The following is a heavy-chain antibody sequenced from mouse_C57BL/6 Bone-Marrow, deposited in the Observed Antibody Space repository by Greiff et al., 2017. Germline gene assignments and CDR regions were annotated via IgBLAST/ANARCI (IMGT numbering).Heavy chain of an antibody. Sequence: VQLQQPGAELVKPGASVKLSCKASGYTFTSYWMQWVKQRPGQGLEWIGEIDPSDSYTNYNQKFKGKATLTVDTSSSTAYMQLSSLTSEDSAVYYCARRELPYAMDYWGQGTSVTVSS. CDR3: ARRELPYAMDY. V-gene: IGHV1-50*01. CDR2: IDPSDSYT. D-gene: IGHD2-1*01. CDR1: GYTFTSYW. J-gene: IGHJ4*01.